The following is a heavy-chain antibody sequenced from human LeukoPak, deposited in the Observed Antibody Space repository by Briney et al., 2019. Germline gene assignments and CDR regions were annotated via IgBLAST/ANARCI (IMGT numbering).Heavy chain of an antibody. CDR1: GFTFSSYS. Sequence: GGSLRLSCAASGFTFSSYSMNWVRQAPGKGLEWVSYISSSSSTIYYADSVKGRFTISRDNSKNTLYLQMNSLRAEDTAVYYCAKARDSSGYYLPLFDYWGQGTLVTVSS. J-gene: IGHJ4*02. CDR2: ISSSSSTI. V-gene: IGHV3-48*01. D-gene: IGHD3-22*01. CDR3: AKARDSSGYYLPLFDY.